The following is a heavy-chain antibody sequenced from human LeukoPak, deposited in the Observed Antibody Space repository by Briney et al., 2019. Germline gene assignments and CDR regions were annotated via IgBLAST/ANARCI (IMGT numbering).Heavy chain of an antibody. CDR2: ITSSSSYI. Sequence: PGGSLRLSCAASGFTFSRCSMNWVRQAPGKGLEWVSSITSSSSYIYYADSLKGRFTISRDNAKNSLYLQMNSLRAEDTAVYYCARGHWDDAFDIWGQGTMVTVSS. J-gene: IGHJ3*02. V-gene: IGHV3-21*01. CDR3: ARGHWDDAFDI. CDR1: GFTFSRCS. D-gene: IGHD7-27*01.